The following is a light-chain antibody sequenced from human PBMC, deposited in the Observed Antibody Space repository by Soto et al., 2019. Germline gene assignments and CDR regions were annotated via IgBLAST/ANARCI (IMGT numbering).Light chain of an antibody. CDR3: QKTYSTPFT. V-gene: IGKV1-39*01. Sequence: DIQMTQSPSSLSASVGDRVTITCRASQTISNYLNWYQEKPGKAPKLLIYAASNLQSGVPSRFSGSGSGTDSTLTITNLQPEDFATYYCQKTYSTPFTFGPGTIVDVK. J-gene: IGKJ3*01. CDR1: QTISNY. CDR2: AAS.